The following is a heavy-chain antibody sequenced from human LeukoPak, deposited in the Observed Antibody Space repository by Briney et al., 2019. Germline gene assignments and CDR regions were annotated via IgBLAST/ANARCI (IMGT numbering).Heavy chain of an antibody. D-gene: IGHD3-3*01. CDR3: ARRQNLEPYYFDY. V-gene: IGHV4-31*03. CDR1: GASISSGGYY. J-gene: IGHJ4*02. Sequence: SETLSLTCTVSGASISSGGYYWSWIRQHPGKGLEWIGYIYYSGSTYYNPSLKSRVSVSVDTSKNQFSLKLTSVTAADTAVYYCARRQNLEPYYFDYWGQGTLVTVSS. CDR2: IYYSGST.